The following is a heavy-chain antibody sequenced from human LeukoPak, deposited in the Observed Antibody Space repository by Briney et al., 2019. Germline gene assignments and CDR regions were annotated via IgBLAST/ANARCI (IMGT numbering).Heavy chain of an antibody. J-gene: IGHJ4*02. CDR1: GPLFTSYW. D-gene: IGHD5-12*01. CDR3: ARHRGYGGYIDY. Sequence: RRGESLKISCHDSGPLFTSYWMAWLRQMPGKGLEWMGIIYPGDSDTNYSPSFQGQVTISADKSISTAYLQWSSLKASDTAMYYCARHRGYGGYIDYWGQGTLVTVSS. V-gene: IGHV5-51*01. CDR2: IYPGDSDT.